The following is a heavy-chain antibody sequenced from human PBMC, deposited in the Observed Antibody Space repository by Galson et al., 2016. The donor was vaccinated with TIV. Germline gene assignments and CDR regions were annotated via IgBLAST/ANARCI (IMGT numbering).Heavy chain of an antibody. J-gene: IGHJ4*02. CDR1: GFTFSNYA. CDR2: ISGDGSTS. V-gene: IGHV3-23*01. D-gene: IGHD6-13*01. Sequence: SLRLSCAASGFTFSNYAMSWVRQAPGKGLEWVSVISGDGSTSYYADSVKGRFTISRDNSKNTLYLQINSLRDEDTAVYYCAKTGAGYSSSWFPIYFDHWGQGTLVTVSS. CDR3: AKTGAGYSSSWFPIYFDH.